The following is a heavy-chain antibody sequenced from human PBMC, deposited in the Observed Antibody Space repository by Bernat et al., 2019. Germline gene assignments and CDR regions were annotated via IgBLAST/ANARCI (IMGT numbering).Heavy chain of an antibody. Sequence: QVQLVESGGGVVQPGRSLRLSCAASGFTFSSYAMHWVRQAPGKGLEWVAFISYDGSSKYYADSVKGRFTISRDKSKNTLYLQMNSLRAEDTAVYYCARGSGSNPLGWYFDLWGRGTLVTVSS. CDR1: GFTFSSYA. J-gene: IGHJ2*01. D-gene: IGHD4-11*01. V-gene: IGHV3-30*01. CDR3: ARGSGSNPLGWYFDL. CDR2: ISYDGSSK.